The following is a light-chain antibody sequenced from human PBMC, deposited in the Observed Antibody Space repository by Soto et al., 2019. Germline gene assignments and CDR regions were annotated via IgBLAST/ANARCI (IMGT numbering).Light chain of an antibody. J-gene: IGKJ4*01. Sequence: EFVLTQSPATLSLSPGERATLSCRASQSVGSNSLAWYQQKPGQAPRILIYGASTRATGIPDRFSGSGSGTDFTLTISRLEPEDFAVYYCQQDGSSPPLTFGGGTKVEIK. CDR1: QSVGSNS. V-gene: IGKV3-20*01. CDR2: GAS. CDR3: QQDGSSPPLT.